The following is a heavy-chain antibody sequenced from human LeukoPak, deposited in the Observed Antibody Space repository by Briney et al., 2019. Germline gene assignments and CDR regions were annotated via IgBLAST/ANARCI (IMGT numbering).Heavy chain of an antibody. V-gene: IGHV1-69*05. Sequence: SVKVSCKASGGTFSSYAISWVRQAPGQGLEWMGGIIPIFGTANYAQKFQGRVTITTDESTSTAYMELSSLRSEDTAVYYCARDTPGDYDAFDIWGQGTMVTVSS. D-gene: IGHD7-27*01. CDR2: IIPIFGTA. CDR1: GGTFSSYA. J-gene: IGHJ3*02. CDR3: ARDTPGDYDAFDI.